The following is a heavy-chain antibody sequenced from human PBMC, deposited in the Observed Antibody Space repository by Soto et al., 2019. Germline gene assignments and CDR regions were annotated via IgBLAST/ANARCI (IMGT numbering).Heavy chain of an antibody. Sequence: PSETLSLTCAVYGGSSSGYYWSWIRQPPGKGLEWIGEINHSGSTNYNPSLKSRVTISVDTSKNQFSLKLSSVTAADTAVYYCASTDVSPGSYRRGYYYYYGMDVWGQGTTVTVSS. CDR3: ASTDVSPGSYRRGYYYYYGMDV. V-gene: IGHV4-34*01. J-gene: IGHJ6*02. CDR2: INHSGST. CDR1: GGSSSGYY. D-gene: IGHD3-10*01.